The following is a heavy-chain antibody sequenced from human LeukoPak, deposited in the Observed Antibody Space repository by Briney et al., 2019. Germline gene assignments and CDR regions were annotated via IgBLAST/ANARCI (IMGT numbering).Heavy chain of an antibody. D-gene: IGHD4/OR15-4a*01. CDR3: ARDSGIATPTTGANLYMDV. V-gene: IGHV3-23*01. CDR1: GFTFSNFA. J-gene: IGHJ6*03. CDR2: LSGSGNST. Sequence: GGSLRLSCAASGFTFSNFAMSWVRQAPGKGLEWVSSLSGSGNSTYYADSVKGRFIISRDNSKNTLYLQMNSLRAEDIALYFCARDSGIATPTTGANLYMDVWGKGTTVTVSS.